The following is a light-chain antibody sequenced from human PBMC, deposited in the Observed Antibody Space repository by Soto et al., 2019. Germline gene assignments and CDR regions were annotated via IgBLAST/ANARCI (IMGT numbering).Light chain of an antibody. V-gene: IGLV2-8*01. Sequence: QSALTQPPSASGSPGQSVTISCTGTSSDVGGYNYVSWYQQHPGKAPKLMIYEVSKRPSGVPDRFSGSKSGNTASLTVSGLQAEDEADYYGSSYAGSNNLVFGGGTSSPS. CDR3: SSYAGSNNLV. CDR2: EVS. J-gene: IGLJ2*01. CDR1: SSDVGGYNY.